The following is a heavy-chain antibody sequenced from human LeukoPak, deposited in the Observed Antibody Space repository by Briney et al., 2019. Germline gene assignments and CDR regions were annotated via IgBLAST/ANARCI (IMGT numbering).Heavy chain of an antibody. V-gene: IGHV3-30-3*01. CDR2: ISYDGSNK. Sequence: PGGSLRLSCAASGFTFSSYAMHWVRQAPGKGLEWVAVISYDGSNKYYADSVKGRFTISRDNAKNSLYLQMNSLRAEDTAVYYCARVGYSSSWYSFDYWGQGTLVTVSS. CDR3: ARVGYSSSWYSFDY. J-gene: IGHJ4*02. CDR1: GFTFSSYA. D-gene: IGHD6-13*01.